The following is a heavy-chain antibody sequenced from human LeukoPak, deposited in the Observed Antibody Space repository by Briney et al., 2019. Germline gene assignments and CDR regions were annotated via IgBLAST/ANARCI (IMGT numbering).Heavy chain of an antibody. V-gene: IGHV4-34*01. CDR3: ARGDYDFWSGVKMMFDP. J-gene: IGHJ5*02. CDR1: GGSFSGYY. D-gene: IGHD3-3*01. Sequence: PSETLSLTCAVYGGSFSGYYWSWIRQPPGKGLEWIGEINRSGSTNYNPSLKSRVTISVDTSKNQFSLKLSSVTAADTAVYYCARGDYDFWSGVKMMFDPWGQGTLVTVSS. CDR2: INRSGST.